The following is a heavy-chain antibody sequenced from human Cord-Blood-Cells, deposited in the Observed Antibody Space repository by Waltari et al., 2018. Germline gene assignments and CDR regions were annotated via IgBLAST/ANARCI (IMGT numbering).Heavy chain of an antibody. J-gene: IGHJ5*02. Sequence: QLQLQESGPGMVKPSETLSLTCTVSGGSISRSSYYWGWISQPPGKGLEWIGSIYYSGSTYYNPSLKSRVTISVDTSKNQFSLKLSSVTAADTAVYYCAREVVLDYDFWSGYLNWFDPWGQGTLVTVSS. CDR3: AREVVLDYDFWSGYLNWFDP. D-gene: IGHD3-3*01. CDR2: IYYSGST. CDR1: GGSISRSSYY. V-gene: IGHV4-39*02.